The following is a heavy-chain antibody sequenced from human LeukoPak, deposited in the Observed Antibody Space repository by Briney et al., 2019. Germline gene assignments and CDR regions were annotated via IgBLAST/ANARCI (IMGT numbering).Heavy chain of an antibody. D-gene: IGHD3-22*01. CDR2: IYYSGIT. J-gene: IGHJ1*01. CDR3: ARRRYYDGSGYLE. V-gene: IGHV4-39*01. Sequence: PSETPSLXCSVSGDSVSRSDSYWGWNRQPPGKGLEWIGTIYYSGITYYSPSLKSRVTMSVDPSNNQFSLNLRSVTAADTALYYCARRRYYDGSGYLEWGQGTLLSVSS. CDR1: GDSVSRSDSY.